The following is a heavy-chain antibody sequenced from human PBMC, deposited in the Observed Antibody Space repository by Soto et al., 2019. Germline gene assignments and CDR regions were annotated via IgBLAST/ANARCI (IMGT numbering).Heavy chain of an antibody. CDR3: ARGRLVYSSGYYVGWLDP. CDR2: IKQDGGEK. Sequence: EVQLVESGGGLVQPGGSLRLSCAASGFTFSSYWMSWVRQAPGKGVARVANIKQDGGEKYYVDSVKGRLTISRDNAKNSLYLQMNSLRAEDTAIYYCARGRLVYSSGYYVGWLDPWGQGTQVTVSS. CDR1: GFTFSSYW. V-gene: IGHV3-7*01. J-gene: IGHJ5*02. D-gene: IGHD6-19*01.